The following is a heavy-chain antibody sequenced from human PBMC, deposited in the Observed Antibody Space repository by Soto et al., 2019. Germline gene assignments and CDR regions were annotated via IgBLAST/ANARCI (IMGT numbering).Heavy chain of an antibody. D-gene: IGHD2-2*01. CDR3: ARLYCSSSTCDSWFDP. V-gene: IGHV5-10-1*01. Sequence: GESLKISCTGFGYTFTTFRISWVRQMPGRGLEWMGRIDPRDSYTNYSPSFQGHVTISGDKSISTVYLQWASLKASDTAMYYCARLYCSSSTCDSWFDPWGQGTLVTVSS. CDR1: GYTFTTFR. J-gene: IGHJ5*02. CDR2: IDPRDSYT.